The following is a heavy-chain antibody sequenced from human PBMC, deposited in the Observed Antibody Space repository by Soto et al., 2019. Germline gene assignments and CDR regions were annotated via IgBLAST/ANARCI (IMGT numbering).Heavy chain of an antibody. Sequence: ASVKVSCKASGYTFTSYGISGVRQAPGQEHEWMGWISAYNGNTNYANKLQGRVTMTTDTSTSTAYMDLRSLRSDDTAVYYCARVCLAVAGRCYYYGMDVWGQGTTVTVSS. CDR2: ISAYNGNT. D-gene: IGHD6-19*01. CDR1: GYTFTSYG. V-gene: IGHV1-18*01. CDR3: ARVCLAVAGRCYYYGMDV. J-gene: IGHJ6*02.